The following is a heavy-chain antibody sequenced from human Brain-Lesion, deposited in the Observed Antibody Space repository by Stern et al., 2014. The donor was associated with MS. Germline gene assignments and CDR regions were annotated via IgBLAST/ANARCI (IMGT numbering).Heavy chain of an antibody. V-gene: IGHV4-61*02. CDR2: IFNSGST. Sequence: QVQLQESGPGLVKPSQTLSLSCTVSGGSISRGGYYWSWIRQPAGKGLEWIGRIFNSGSTSYNPSLKSRVTISINTSKNQFSRRLTPMTAADTAVYYCARGRVVPGFQYYATDVWGQGTTVIVSS. CDR3: ARGRVVPGFQYYATDV. D-gene: IGHD2-2*01. J-gene: IGHJ6*02. CDR1: GGSISRGGYY.